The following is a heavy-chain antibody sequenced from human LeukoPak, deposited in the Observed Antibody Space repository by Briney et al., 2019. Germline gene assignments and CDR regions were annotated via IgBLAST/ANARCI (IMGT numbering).Heavy chain of an antibody. J-gene: IGHJ5*02. Sequence: ASVKVSCKASGYTFTSYGISWVRQAPGQGLEWMGWISAYNGNTNYAQKLQGRVTMTTDTSTSTAYMELRSLRSDDTAVYYCARDRELYDFWSGYDNNWFDPWGQGTLVTVSS. D-gene: IGHD3-3*01. V-gene: IGHV1-18*01. CDR2: ISAYNGNT. CDR1: GYTFTSYG. CDR3: ARDRELYDFWSGYDNNWFDP.